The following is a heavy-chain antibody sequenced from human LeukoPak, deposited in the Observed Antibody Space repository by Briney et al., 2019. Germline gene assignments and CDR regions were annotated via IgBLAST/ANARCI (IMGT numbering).Heavy chain of an antibody. J-gene: IGHJ4*02. CDR2: INTNSGGT. V-gene: IGHV1-2*02. CDR1: GCTFTGYY. CDR3: ARAGRYCSSTSCYHFDY. D-gene: IGHD2-2*01. Sequence: ASVKVCCKASGCTFTGYYMHWVRRAPGQGIERMGWINTNSGGTNYAQKFQGRVTMTRDTSISTAYMELSRLRSDDTAVYYCARAGRYCSSTSCYHFDYWGQGTLVTVSS.